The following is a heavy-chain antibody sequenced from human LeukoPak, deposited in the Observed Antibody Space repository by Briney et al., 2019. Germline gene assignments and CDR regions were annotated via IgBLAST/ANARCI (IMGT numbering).Heavy chain of an antibody. CDR3: ARDGGDYYFDY. CDR2: IWYDGSNK. D-gene: IGHD3-16*01. Sequence: GGSLRLSCAASGFTFSSYGVHWVRQAPGKGLEWVAVIWYDGSNKYYADSVKGRFTISRDNSKNTLYLQMNSLRAEDTAVYYCARDGGDYYFDYWGQGTLVTVSS. J-gene: IGHJ4*02. CDR1: GFTFSSYG. V-gene: IGHV3-33*01.